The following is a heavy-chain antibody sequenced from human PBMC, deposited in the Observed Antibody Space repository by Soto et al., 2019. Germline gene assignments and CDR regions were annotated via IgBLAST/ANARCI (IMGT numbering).Heavy chain of an antibody. CDR3: ARVGEIDSYGQYYFDY. D-gene: IGHD5-18*01. J-gene: IGHJ4*02. CDR1: GGTFSSYA. V-gene: IGHV1-69*06. CDR2: IIPIFGTA. Sequence: GASVKVSCKASGGTFSSYAISWVRQAPGQGLEWMGGIIPIFGTANYAQKFQGRVTITADKSTSTAYMELSSLRSEDTAVYYCARVGEIDSYGQYYFDYWGQGTLVTVSS.